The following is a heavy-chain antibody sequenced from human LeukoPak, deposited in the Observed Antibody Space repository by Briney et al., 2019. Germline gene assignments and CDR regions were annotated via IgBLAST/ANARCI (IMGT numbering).Heavy chain of an antibody. D-gene: IGHD7-27*01. Sequence: SETLSLTCTVSGGSISSYYWSWIRQPPGKGLEWIGYIYYSGSTNYIPSLKSRVTISVDTSKNQFSLKLSSVTAADTAVYYCARHDLTGEDYFDYWGQGTLVTVPS. V-gene: IGHV4-59*08. CDR3: ARHDLTGEDYFDY. CDR1: GGSISSYY. CDR2: IYYSGST. J-gene: IGHJ4*02.